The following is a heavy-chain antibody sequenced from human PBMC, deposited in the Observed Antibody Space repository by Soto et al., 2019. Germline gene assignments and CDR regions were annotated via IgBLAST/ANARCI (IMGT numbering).Heavy chain of an antibody. CDR2: INHSGST. D-gene: IGHD6-19*01. Sequence: SETLSLTCAVYGGSFSGYYWSWIRQPPGKGLEWIGEINHSGSTNYNPSLKSRVTMSVDTSKNQFSLKLSSVTAADTAVYYCAXFYDSSGWSHWGLGFDYWGQGTLVTVSS. CDR1: GGSFSGYY. J-gene: IGHJ4*02. V-gene: IGHV4-34*01. CDR3: AXFYDSSGWSHWGLGFDY.